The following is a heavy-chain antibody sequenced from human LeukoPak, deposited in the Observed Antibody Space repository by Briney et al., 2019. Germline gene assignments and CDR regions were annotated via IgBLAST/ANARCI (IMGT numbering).Heavy chain of an antibody. Sequence: GGSLRLSCAASGFTFSSYAMHWVRQAPGKGLEWVTVIWYDGSNKHYADSVKGRFTISRDNSKNTLYLQMDSLRTEDTAIYYCARAFGASSGYSVDYWGQGTLVTVSS. V-gene: IGHV3-33*01. D-gene: IGHD3-22*01. CDR2: IWYDGSNK. CDR1: GFTFSSYA. CDR3: ARAFGASSGYSVDY. J-gene: IGHJ4*02.